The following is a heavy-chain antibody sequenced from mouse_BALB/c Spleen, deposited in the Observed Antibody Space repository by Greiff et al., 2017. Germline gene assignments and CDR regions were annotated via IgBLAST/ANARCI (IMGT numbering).Heavy chain of an antibody. Sequence: EVKLMESGGGLVKPGGSLKLSCAASGFAFSSYDMSWVRQTPEKRLEWVAYISSGGGSTYYPDTVKGRFTISRDNAKNTLYLQMSSLKSEDTAMYYCARQRRGFDYWGQGTTLTVSS. V-gene: IGHV5-12-1*01. CDR1: GFAFSSYD. CDR3: ARQRRGFDY. CDR2: ISSGGGST. J-gene: IGHJ2*01.